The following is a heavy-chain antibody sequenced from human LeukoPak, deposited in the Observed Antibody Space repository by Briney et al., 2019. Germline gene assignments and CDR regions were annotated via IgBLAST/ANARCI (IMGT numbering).Heavy chain of an antibody. CDR2: ISGSGGST. CDR1: GFTFSSYA. V-gene: IGHV3-23*01. D-gene: IGHD3-10*01. J-gene: IGHJ4*02. CDR3: AKGDYSTHNYFDY. Sequence: GGSLRLSCAASGFTFSSYAMSWVRQAPGKGLEWVSAISGSGGSTYYADSVKGQFTISRDNSKNTLYLQMNSLRAEDTAVYYCAKGDYSTHNYFDYWGQGTLVTVSS.